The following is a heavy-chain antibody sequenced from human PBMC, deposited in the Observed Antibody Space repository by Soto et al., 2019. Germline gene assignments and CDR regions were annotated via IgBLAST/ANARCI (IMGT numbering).Heavy chain of an antibody. Sequence: GGSLRLSCAASGFTFSSYWMSWVRQAPGKGLEWVANIKQDGSEKYYVDSVKGRFTISRDNSENTLYLQMNSLRAEDTAVYYCARTCSGGTCSFDYWGQGTLVTVSS. V-gene: IGHV3-7*04. CDR1: GFTFSSYW. J-gene: IGHJ4*02. CDR2: IKQDGSEK. CDR3: ARTCSGGTCSFDY. D-gene: IGHD2-15*01.